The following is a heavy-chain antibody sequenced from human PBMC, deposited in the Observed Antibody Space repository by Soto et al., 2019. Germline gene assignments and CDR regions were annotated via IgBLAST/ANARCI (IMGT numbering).Heavy chain of an antibody. CDR3: AGEGALATFGVV. CDR2: VYYGGST. Sequence: SLTCTVSGDSIRSYYWTWIRQPPGRGLEWIGHVYYGGSTNYNPSLQSRVTISLDTSKNQFSLRLTSMTAADAAVYYCAGEGALATFGVVWGQGTRVTVSS. CDR1: GDSIRSYY. D-gene: IGHD3-3*01. V-gene: IGHV4-59*01. J-gene: IGHJ4*02.